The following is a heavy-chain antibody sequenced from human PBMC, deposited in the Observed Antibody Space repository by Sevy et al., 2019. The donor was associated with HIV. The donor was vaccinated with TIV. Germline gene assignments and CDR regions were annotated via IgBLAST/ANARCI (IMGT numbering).Heavy chain of an antibody. Sequence: GESLKISCKGSGYSFTSYWIGWVRQMPGKGLEWMGIIYPGDSDTRYSPSFQGQVTISADKSISTAYLQWGSLKASDTAMYYCARQIAAAGTSGGMDVWGQGTTVTVSS. CDR1: GYSFTSYW. CDR3: ARQIAAAGTSGGMDV. CDR2: IYPGDSDT. V-gene: IGHV5-51*01. D-gene: IGHD6-13*01. J-gene: IGHJ6*02.